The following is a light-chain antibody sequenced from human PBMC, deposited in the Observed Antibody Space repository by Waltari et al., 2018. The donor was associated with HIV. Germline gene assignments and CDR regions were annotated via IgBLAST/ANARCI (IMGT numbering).Light chain of an antibody. CDR3: QRYNTYPYT. J-gene: IGKJ2*01. CDR2: QAS. CDR1: QSISSW. V-gene: IGKV1-5*03. Sequence: DLQMTQSPSSLSASVGDRVTITCWASQSISSWLAWYQQKPGKAPKLLIVQASNLESGVPSRFSGSGSGTEFTLTINSLQPDDFATYYCQRYNTYPYTFCQGTKLEIK.